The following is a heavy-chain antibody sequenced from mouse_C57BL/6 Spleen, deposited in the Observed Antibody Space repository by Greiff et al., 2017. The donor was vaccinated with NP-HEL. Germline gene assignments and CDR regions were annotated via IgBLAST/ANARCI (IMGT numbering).Heavy chain of an antibody. D-gene: IGHD2-2*01. CDR3: ARYRGYDGGDAMDY. Sequence: EVQGVESGGGLVQPGGSLSLSCAASGFTFTDYYMSWVRQPPGKALEWLGFIRNKANGYTTEYSASVKGRFTISRDNSKSILYLQMNALRAEDSATYYCARYRGYDGGDAMDYWGQGTSVTVSS. CDR1: GFTFTDYY. J-gene: IGHJ4*01. CDR2: IRNKANGYTT. V-gene: IGHV7-3*01.